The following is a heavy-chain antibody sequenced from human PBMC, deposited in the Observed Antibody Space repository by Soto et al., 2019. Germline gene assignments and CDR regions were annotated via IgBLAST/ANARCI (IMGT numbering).Heavy chain of an antibody. D-gene: IGHD3-3*01. Sequence: EVQLLESGGGLVQPGGSLRLSCAASGFTFTSYAMNWVRQTPGKGLEWVSTISGSGGSTYYADSVKGRFTISRDNSRNTLYLQMNSLRAEDTAVYYCAKGASGVYNYFDYWGQGTLVTVSS. CDR3: AKGASGVYNYFDY. CDR2: ISGSGGST. CDR1: GFTFTSYA. J-gene: IGHJ4*02. V-gene: IGHV3-23*01.